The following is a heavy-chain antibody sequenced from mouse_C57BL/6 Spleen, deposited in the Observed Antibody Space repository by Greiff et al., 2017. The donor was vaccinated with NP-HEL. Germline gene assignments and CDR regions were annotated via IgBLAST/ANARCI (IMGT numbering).Heavy chain of an antibody. CDR1: GFTFSDYY. D-gene: IGHD2-5*01. J-gene: IGHJ4*01. CDR2: ISNGGGST. V-gene: IGHV5-12*01. CDR3: ARPYYSNYDAMDY. Sequence: EVHLVESGGGLVQPGGSLKLSCAASGFTFSDYYMYWVRQTPEKRLEWVAYISNGGGSTYYPDTVKGRFTISRDNAKNTLYLQMSRLKSEDTAMYYCARPYYSNYDAMDYWGQGTSVTVSS.